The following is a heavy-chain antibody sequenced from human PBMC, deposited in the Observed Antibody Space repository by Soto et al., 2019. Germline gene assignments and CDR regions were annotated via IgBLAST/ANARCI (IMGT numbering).Heavy chain of an antibody. D-gene: IGHD3-3*01. J-gene: IGHJ3*02. CDR3: ARVYVFWSGYQPYDAFDI. Sequence: GASVKVSCKASGYTFTSYYMHWVRQAPGQGLEWMGIINPSGGSTSYAQKFQGRVTMTRDTSTSTVYMELSSLRSEDTAVYYCARVYVFWSGYQPYDAFDIWGQGTMATVSS. CDR1: GYTFTSYY. CDR2: INPSGGST. V-gene: IGHV1-46*03.